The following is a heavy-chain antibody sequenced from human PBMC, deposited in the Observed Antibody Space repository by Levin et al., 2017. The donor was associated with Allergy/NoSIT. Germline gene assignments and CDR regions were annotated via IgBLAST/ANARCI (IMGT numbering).Heavy chain of an antibody. CDR2: IDPSDSYT. D-gene: IGHD3-10*01. Sequence: GESLKISCKGSGYSFTSYWISWVRQMPGKGLEWMGRIDPSDSYTNYSPSFQGHVTISADKSISTAYLQWSSLKASDTAMYYCASLITMVRENDYWGQGTLVTVSS. V-gene: IGHV5-10-1*01. CDR3: ASLITMVRENDY. CDR1: GYSFTSYW. J-gene: IGHJ4*02.